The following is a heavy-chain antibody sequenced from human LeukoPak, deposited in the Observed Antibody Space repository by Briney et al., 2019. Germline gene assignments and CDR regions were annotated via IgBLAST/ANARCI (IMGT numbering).Heavy chain of an antibody. CDR2: IWYDGSNK. J-gene: IGHJ4*02. D-gene: IGHD3-22*01. CDR1: GFTFSSYG. V-gene: IGHV3-33*01. Sequence: GGSLRLSCAASGFTFSSYGMHWVRQAPGKGPEWVAVIWYDGSNKYYADSVKGRFTISRDNSKNTLYLQMNSLRAEDTAVYYCASDNYYDSSGYYSRANGFDYWGQGTLVTVSS. CDR3: ASDNYYDSSGYYSRANGFDY.